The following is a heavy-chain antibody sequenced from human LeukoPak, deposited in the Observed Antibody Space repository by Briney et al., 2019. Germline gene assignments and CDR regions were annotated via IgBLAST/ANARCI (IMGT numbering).Heavy chain of an antibody. J-gene: IGHJ6*02. D-gene: IGHD6-19*01. V-gene: IGHV1-2*02. Sequence: ASVKVSFKASVYTFTDYYMHWVRQAPGQGLEWMGWINPNSGGTNYAQKFQGRVTMTRDTSISTAYLELSRLRSDDTAVYYCARREQWLDHYYYYRIDVWGQGTTVTVSS. CDR3: ARREQWLDHYYYYRIDV. CDR1: VYTFTDYY. CDR2: INPNSGGT.